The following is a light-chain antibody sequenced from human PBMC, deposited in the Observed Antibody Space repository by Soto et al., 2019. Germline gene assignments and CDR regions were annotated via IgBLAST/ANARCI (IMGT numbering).Light chain of an antibody. CDR2: KAS. CDR3: QHYNSYSEA. Sequence: DIQMTQSPSTLSGSVGDRVTITCRARQTISSWLAWYQQKPGKAPKLLIYKASTLKSGVPSRFSGSGSGTEFTRTSSSLQPDDFATYYCQHYNSYSEAFGQGTKVDLK. V-gene: IGKV1-5*03. J-gene: IGKJ1*01. CDR1: QTISSW.